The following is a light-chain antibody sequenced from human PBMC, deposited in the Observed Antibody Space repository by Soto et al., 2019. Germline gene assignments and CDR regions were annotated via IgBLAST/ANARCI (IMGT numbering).Light chain of an antibody. J-gene: IGKJ4*01. CDR3: MQLLHTPLT. CDR1: QGLLHSTGYNF. CDR2: LGY. Sequence: DIVMTQSPLSLPVTPGESASISCRSSQGLLHSTGYNFLDWYLQKPGQSPQLLIYLGYNRASGVPDRFSGSGSGTDFTLEISSVEAEDVGVYYCMQLLHTPLTFGGGTKVDIK. V-gene: IGKV2-28*01.